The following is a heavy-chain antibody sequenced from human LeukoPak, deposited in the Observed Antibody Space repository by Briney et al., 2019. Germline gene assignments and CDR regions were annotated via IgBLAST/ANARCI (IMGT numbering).Heavy chain of an antibody. V-gene: IGHV3-30*02. CDR1: GFTFSSYG. Sequence: GGSLRLSCAASGFTFSSYGMHWVRQAPGKGLEWVAFIRYDGSNKYYADSGKGRFTISRDNSKNTLYLQMNSLRAEDTAVYYCAKASRFYCSSTSCRGYYFDYWGQGTLVTVSS. J-gene: IGHJ4*02. CDR2: IRYDGSNK. CDR3: AKASRFYCSSTSCRGYYFDY. D-gene: IGHD2-2*01.